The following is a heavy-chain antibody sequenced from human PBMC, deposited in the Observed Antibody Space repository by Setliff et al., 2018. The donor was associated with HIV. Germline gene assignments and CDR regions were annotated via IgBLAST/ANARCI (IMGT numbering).Heavy chain of an antibody. CDR1: GGTFSNYA. J-gene: IGHJ4*02. V-gene: IGHV1-69*05. CDR3: ARKEEYFDY. Sequence: GASVKVSCKSSGGTFSNYAFSWVRQAPAQGLEWMGGVIPIFDKTTYAQKFQGRVTITTDESTSTAYMELSSLRSEDTAVYYCARKEEYFDYWGQGTLVTVSS. CDR2: VIPIFDKT.